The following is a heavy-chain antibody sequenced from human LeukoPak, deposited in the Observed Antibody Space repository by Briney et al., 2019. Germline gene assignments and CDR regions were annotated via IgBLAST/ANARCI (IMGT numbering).Heavy chain of an antibody. D-gene: IGHD2-21*02. Sequence: ASVKVSCKASGYTFTSYGISWVRQAPGQGLEWMGWISAYNGNTNYAQKLQGRVTMTTDTSTSTAYMELRSLRSDDTAVYYCARVPAYCGGDCYIDYWGQGTLVTVSS. CDR3: ARVPAYCGGDCYIDY. V-gene: IGHV1-18*01. J-gene: IGHJ4*02. CDR1: GYTFTSYG. CDR2: ISAYNGNT.